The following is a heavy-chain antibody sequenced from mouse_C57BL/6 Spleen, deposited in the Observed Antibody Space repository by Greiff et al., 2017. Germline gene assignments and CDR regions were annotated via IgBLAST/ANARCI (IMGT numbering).Heavy chain of an antibody. CDR3: ARKEDYAEEGYFDV. D-gene: IGHD1-1*01. V-gene: IGHV1-55*01. CDR2: IYPGSGST. Sequence: VQLQQPGAELVKPGASVKMSCKASGYTFTSYWITWVKQRPGQGREWIGDIYPGSGSTNYNEKFKSKATLTVDTSSSTAYMQLSSLTSEDSAVYYCARKEDYAEEGYFDVWGTGTTVTVSS. J-gene: IGHJ1*03. CDR1: GYTFTSYW.